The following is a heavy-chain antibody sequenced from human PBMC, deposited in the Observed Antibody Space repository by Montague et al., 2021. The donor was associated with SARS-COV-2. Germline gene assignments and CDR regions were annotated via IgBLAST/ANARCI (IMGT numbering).Heavy chain of an antibody. CDR3: ARVGRQQLVRLSGMDV. CDR1: GGSISSSSYY. Sequence: SETLSLTCTVSGGSISSSSYYWGWIRQPPGKGLEWIGSHYYSGSTYYNPSLKSRVTISVDTSKNQFSLKLSSVTAADTAVDYCARVGRQQLVRLSGMDVWGQGATVTVSS. D-gene: IGHD6-13*01. CDR2: HYYSGST. V-gene: IGHV4-39*07. J-gene: IGHJ6*02.